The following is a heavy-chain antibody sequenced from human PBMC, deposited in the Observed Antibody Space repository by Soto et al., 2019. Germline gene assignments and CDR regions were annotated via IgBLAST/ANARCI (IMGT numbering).Heavy chain of an antibody. CDR1: GFRFSSYA. D-gene: IGHD3-9*01. J-gene: IGHJ4*02. Sequence: EVQLLESGGGLVQPGGSLRLSCAASGFRFSSYAMSWFRQAPGKGPECVLSLSGSGGSTYYADSVKGRFSISRDNPKNTLYLQMNSLRAEDTAVYYCARHPPLERFDWLLYADFWGQGTQVTVSS. CDR2: LSGSGGST. CDR3: ARHPPLERFDWLLYADF. V-gene: IGHV3-23*01.